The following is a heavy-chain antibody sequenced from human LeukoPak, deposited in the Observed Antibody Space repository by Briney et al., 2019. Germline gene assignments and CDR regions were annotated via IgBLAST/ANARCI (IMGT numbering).Heavy chain of an antibody. Sequence: SETLSLTCTVSGGSINNSYWTWIRQPPGKGLEWIGHIYYSGRPNYSPSLKSRVTISVDTSKNQFSLKLSSVTAADTAVYYCARLSSLANIAARGRTWLDPWGQGSLVTVSS. CDR2: IYYSGRP. V-gene: IGHV4-59*01. D-gene: IGHD6-6*01. CDR1: GGSINNSY. CDR3: ARLSSLANIAARGRTWLDP. J-gene: IGHJ5*02.